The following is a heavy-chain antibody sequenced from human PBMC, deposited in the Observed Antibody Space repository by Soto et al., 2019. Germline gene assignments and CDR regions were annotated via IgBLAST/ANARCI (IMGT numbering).Heavy chain of an antibody. CDR3: ARWIDNGYFDY. CDR2: INAGRGKT. Sequence: QGQLVQSGAEVKKPGASVKVSCGTSGFSFTSYSFHWVRQAPAQGLQWMGWINAGRGKTKYSQQFQGRVTFTWDTLANTVYMELSRLTSEDTSVFYCARWIDNGYFDYWGQGTLVTVSA. V-gene: IGHV1-3*01. D-gene: IGHD4-17*01. CDR1: GFSFTSYS. J-gene: IGHJ4*02.